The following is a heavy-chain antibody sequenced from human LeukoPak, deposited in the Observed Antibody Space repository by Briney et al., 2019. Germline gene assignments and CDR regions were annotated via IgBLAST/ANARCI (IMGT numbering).Heavy chain of an antibody. V-gene: IGHV3-21*01. CDR1: GFTFSDFI. CDR3: TTSLPHVVLLTGSEGGN. J-gene: IGHJ4*02. CDR2: IGSSFTQI. D-gene: IGHD2-21*02. Sequence: GGSLRPSCAASGFTFSDFIIHWVRQAPGKGLEWVSSIGSSFTQIHYSDSVKGRFTISRDGPKNSVFLQMNRLRDEDTAVYYCTTSLPHVVLLTGSEGGNWGRGTLVTVSS.